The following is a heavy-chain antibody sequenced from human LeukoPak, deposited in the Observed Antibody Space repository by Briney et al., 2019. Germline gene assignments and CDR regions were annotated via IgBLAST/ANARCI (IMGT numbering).Heavy chain of an antibody. J-gene: IGHJ4*02. CDR1: GGSISSYY. V-gene: IGHV4-59*01. CDR2: IYYSGST. D-gene: IGHD3-9*01. CDR3: AREYYDILTGYYRFDY. Sequence: SETLSLTCTVSGGSISSYYWSWIRQPPGKGLEWIGYIYYSGSTNYNPSLKSRVTISVDTSKNQFSLKLSSVTAADTAVYYCAREYYDILTGYYRFDYWGQGTLVTVSS.